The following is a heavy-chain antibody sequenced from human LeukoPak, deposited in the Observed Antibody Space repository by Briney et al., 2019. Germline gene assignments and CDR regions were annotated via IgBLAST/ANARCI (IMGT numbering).Heavy chain of an antibody. CDR1: GDSMRSSY. D-gene: IGHD4-23*01. CDR3: ARGRNDNGGMFFDS. V-gene: IGHV4-59*01. CDR2: ISHSGYT. J-gene: IGHJ5*01. Sequence: PSETLSLTCTVSGDSMRSSYWGWIRQAPGKGLEWIGFISHSGYTSYSPSLKSRVAISVDTSKRHFSLRLSSMTAADTAIYYCARGRNDNGGMFFDSWAQGNLVTVSS.